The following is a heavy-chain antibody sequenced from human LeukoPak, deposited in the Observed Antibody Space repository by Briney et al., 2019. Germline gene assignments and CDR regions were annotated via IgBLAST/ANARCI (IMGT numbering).Heavy chain of an antibody. V-gene: IGHV1-69*05. Sequence: SVKVSCKASGGTFSSYAISWVRQAPGQGLEWMGGIIPIFGTANYAQKFQGRVTITTDESTSTADMELSSLRSEDTAVYYCRETSHDYYYYMDVWGKGTAVTVSS. J-gene: IGHJ6*03. CDR1: GGTFSSYA. CDR3: RETSHDYYYYMDV. D-gene: IGHD1-26*01. CDR2: IIPIFGTA.